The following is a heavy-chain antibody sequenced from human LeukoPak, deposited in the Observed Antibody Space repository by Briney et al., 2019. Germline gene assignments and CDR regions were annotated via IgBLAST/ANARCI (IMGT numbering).Heavy chain of an antibody. Sequence: ASVQVSCKASGCTLTGYYMHWVRQPPGQGLEWVGWMNPNSGDANYAQKFQGRVTMTRDTSINTAYMDLSRLRYDDSAVYYCARALERNYFGSGRCWSRGSLVTVAS. V-gene: IGHV1-2*02. J-gene: IGHJ4*02. CDR3: ARALERNYFGSGRC. D-gene: IGHD3-10*01. CDR1: GCTLTGYY. CDR2: MNPNSGDA.